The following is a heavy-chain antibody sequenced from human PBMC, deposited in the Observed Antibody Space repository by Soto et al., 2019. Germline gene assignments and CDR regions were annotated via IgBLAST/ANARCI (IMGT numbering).Heavy chain of an antibody. Sequence: PGGSLRLSCVASGFTLTNNGMHWGRQAPGQGLEWVAVISSDGSSYYYGDSVRGRFTISRDTSKNTLFLEMNSLTTADTAVYYCAKDRGLAESGTWSHYYYGMDVWGQGTSVTVSS. J-gene: IGHJ6*02. CDR2: ISSDGSSY. D-gene: IGHD1-26*01. V-gene: IGHV3-30*18. CDR3: AKDRGLAESGTWSHYYYGMDV. CDR1: GFTLTNNG.